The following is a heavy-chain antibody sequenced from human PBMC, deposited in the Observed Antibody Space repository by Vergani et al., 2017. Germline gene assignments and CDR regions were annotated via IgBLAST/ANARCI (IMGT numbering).Heavy chain of an antibody. CDR1: RSTFKTYG. CDR2: LSASDRRT. V-gene: IGHV3-NL1*01. J-gene: IGHJ6*03. Sequence: QGQLVESGGGIVQPGRSLTLSCVASRSTFKTYGMHWVRQAPGKGLEWVSTLSASDRRTHYADSVQGRFTISRDNSKNTLYLEMESLRVEDTAVYFCARDKSKRAPAVMGTYYYYMDVWGKGTKVTVSS. D-gene: IGHD3-16*01. CDR3: ARDKSKRAPAVMGTYYYYMDV.